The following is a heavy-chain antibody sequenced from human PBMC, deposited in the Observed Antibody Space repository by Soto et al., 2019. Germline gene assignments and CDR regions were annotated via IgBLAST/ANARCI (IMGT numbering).Heavy chain of an antibody. D-gene: IGHD2-8*01. V-gene: IGHV1-69*06. Sequence: GASVKVSCKASGGTFSSYAISWVRQAPGQGLEWMGGIIPIFGTANYAQKFQGRVTITADKSTGTAYMELSSLRSEDTAVYYCARSTNPLIYYFDYWGQGTLVTVSS. J-gene: IGHJ4*02. CDR2: IIPIFGTA. CDR1: GGTFSSYA. CDR3: ARSTNPLIYYFDY.